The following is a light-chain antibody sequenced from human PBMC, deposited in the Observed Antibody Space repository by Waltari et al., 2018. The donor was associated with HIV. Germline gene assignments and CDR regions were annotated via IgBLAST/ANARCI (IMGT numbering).Light chain of an antibody. V-gene: IGLV3-21*02. Sequence: SSVLTQTPSVSVAPGQTARITCGGDNIGNRRVHWYQQKPGKAPVLVVYDEIGRPSGIPERFSGSRSVNTATRTISRVEVGDEDDYYCQVWDTNSDHRVFGGGTKLTVL. CDR1: NIGNRR. CDR2: DEI. J-gene: IGLJ2*01. CDR3: QVWDTNSDHRV.